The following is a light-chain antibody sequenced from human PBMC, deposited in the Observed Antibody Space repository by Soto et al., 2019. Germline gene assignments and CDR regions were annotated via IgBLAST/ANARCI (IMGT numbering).Light chain of an antibody. CDR2: GAS. V-gene: IGKV3D-15*01. Sequence: EVVMTQSPATLSVSPGERATLSCRASQSVSSNLAWYQQKPGQAPRLLIYGASTRATGIPARFSGSGSGTESTLTISSLQSEDFAVYYCQQYNNWPPLTFGQGTRLEI. CDR1: QSVSSN. CDR3: QQYNNWPPLT. J-gene: IGKJ5*01.